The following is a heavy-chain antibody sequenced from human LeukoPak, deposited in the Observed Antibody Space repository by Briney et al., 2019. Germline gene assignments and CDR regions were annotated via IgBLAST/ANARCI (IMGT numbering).Heavy chain of an antibody. Sequence: SETLSPTCGVRGVSFSGNYWSWIRQSPGKGLEWIGEIYQTKSTTYNPSLKSRVTIWADTSVNQLSLTVTSVTAADTAIYYCARIRCSPGDDSCYNYWGRGTLVTVSS. V-gene: IGHV4-34*01. CDR2: IYQTKST. J-gene: IGHJ4*02. CDR1: GVSFSGNY. D-gene: IGHD2-21*01. CDR3: ARIRCSPGDDSCYNY.